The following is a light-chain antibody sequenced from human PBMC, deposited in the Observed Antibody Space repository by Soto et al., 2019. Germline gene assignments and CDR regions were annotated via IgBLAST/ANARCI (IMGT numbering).Light chain of an antibody. J-gene: IGKJ5*01. Sequence: EIVLTQSPGTLSLSPGERATLSCRASQSVGSNYLAWYQQKPGQAPRLLIYDASSRATGIPDRFSGSGSGTDFTLTISRLEPEDFAVYYCQQYGSSFTFGQGTRLEIK. CDR2: DAS. V-gene: IGKV3-20*01. CDR3: QQYGSSFT. CDR1: QSVGSNY.